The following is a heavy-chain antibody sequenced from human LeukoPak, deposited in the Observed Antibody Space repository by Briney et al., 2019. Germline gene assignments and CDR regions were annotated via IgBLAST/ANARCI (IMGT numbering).Heavy chain of an antibody. CDR2: IYYSGST. V-gene: IGHV4-30-4*01. CDR1: DGSISSGDYY. CDR3: ARISLRSEGFDY. D-gene: IGHD5-12*01. Sequence: PSETLSLTCTVSDGSISSGDYYWSWIRQPPGKGLEWIGYIYYSGSTYYNPSLKSRVTISVDTSKNQFSLKLSSVTAADTAVYYCARISLRSEGFDYWGQGTLVTVSS. J-gene: IGHJ4*02.